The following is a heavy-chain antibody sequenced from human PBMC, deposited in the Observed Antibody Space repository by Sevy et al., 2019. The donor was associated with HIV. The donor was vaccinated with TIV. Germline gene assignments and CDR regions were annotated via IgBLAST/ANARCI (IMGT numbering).Heavy chain of an antibody. Sequence: GGSLRLSCAASGFTFSSFAMGWVRQAPGKGLDWISVISGTGDYTCYADSVKGRFTISRDNSKNTLFLQMNSLRAEDTAIFYCAKKMGGGSGMAFLVDYWGQGILVTVSS. CDR1: GFTFSSFA. V-gene: IGHV3-23*01. D-gene: IGHD6-13*01. CDR3: AKKMGGGSGMAFLVDY. CDR2: ISGTGDYT. J-gene: IGHJ4*02.